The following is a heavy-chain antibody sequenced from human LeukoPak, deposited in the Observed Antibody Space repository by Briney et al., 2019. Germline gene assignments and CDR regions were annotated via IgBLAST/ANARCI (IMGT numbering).Heavy chain of an antibody. D-gene: IGHD3-9*01. V-gene: IGHV3-66*01. CDR3: ASLGEYYDILTGYYTVFDY. Sequence: GGSLRLSCVASGFTFSNCGMSWVRQAPGKGLEWVSVIYSGGSTYYADSVKGRFTISRDNSKNTLYLQMNSLRAEDTAVYYCASLGEYYDILTGYYTVFDYWGQGTLVTVSS. J-gene: IGHJ4*02. CDR1: GFTFSNCG. CDR2: IYSGGST.